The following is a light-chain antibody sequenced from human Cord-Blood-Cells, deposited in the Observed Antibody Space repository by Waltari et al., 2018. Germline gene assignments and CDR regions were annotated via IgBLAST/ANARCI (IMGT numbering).Light chain of an antibody. CDR1: SSDVGGYNY. J-gene: IGLJ2*01. V-gene: IGLV2-11*01. Sequence: QSALTQPRSVPGSPGRSVTISCTGTSSDVGGYNYVSWYQQHPGKAPKLMIYAVSKLPSGVPDRFSGSKSGNTASLTISGLQAEDEADYYCCSYAGSSTLFGGGTKLTVL. CDR2: AVS. CDR3: CSYAGSSTL.